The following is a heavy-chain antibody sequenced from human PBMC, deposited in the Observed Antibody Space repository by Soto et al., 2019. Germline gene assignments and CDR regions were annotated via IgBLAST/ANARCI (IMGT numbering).Heavy chain of an antibody. CDR1: GYSFTSYW. CDR3: ARGGTWIIVSYGMDV. D-gene: IGHD5-12*01. CDR2: IYPGDSDT. J-gene: IGHJ6*02. V-gene: IGHV5-51*01. Sequence: LGESLKISCKGSGYSFTSYWIGWVRQMPGKGLEWMGIIYPGDSDTRYSPSFQGQVTISADKSISTAYLQWSSLKASDTAMYYCARGGTWIIVSYGMDVWGQGTTVTVSS.